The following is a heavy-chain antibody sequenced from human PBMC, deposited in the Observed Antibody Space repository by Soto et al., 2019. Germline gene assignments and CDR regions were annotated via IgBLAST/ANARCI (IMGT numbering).Heavy chain of an antibody. CDR1: GFTLDFYY. J-gene: IGHJ4*02. D-gene: IGHD6-19*01. CDR2: IGTADDT. Sequence: GGSLTLSCVPSGFTLDFYYMHWVRQFPGRGLEWVSSIGTADDTFYSGSVKGRFTTSRENARGSLYLQMHSLRAEDTAVYYCARGSSGWYEFDFWGQGTLVTVSS. V-gene: IGHV3-13*01. CDR3: ARGSSGWYEFDF.